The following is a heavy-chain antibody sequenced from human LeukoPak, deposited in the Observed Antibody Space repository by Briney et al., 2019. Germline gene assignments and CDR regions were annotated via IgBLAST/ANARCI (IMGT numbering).Heavy chain of an antibody. D-gene: IGHD3-10*02. V-gene: IGHV1-69*05. CDR1: GGTFSSYA. Sequence: SVKVSCKASGGTFSSYAISWVRQAPGQGLEWMGGITPIFGTANYAQKFQGRVTITTDESTSTAYMELSSLRSDDTAVYYCARAHQGAMFYDNWGQGTLVTVSS. J-gene: IGHJ4*02. CDR2: ITPIFGTA. CDR3: ARAHQGAMFYDN.